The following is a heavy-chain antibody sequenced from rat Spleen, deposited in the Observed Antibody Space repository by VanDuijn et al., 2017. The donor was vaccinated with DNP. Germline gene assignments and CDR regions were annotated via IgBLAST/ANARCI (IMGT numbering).Heavy chain of an antibody. CDR1: GFTFSDYN. V-gene: IGHV5S23*01. CDR2: ISTGGGNT. D-gene: IGHD1-9*01. J-gene: IGHJ3*01. Sequence: EVQLVESGGGLVQPGRSLKLSCAASGFTFSDYNMAWVRQAPKKGLEWVASISTGGGNTYYGDSVKGRFTISRDNAKSTLYLQMDSLRSEDTATYYCTRRGHTTGLNWFVYWGQGTLVTVSS. CDR3: TRRGHTTGLNWFVY.